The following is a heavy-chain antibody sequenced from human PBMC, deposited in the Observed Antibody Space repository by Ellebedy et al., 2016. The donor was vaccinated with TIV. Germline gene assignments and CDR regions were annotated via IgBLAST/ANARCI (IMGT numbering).Heavy chain of an antibody. V-gene: IGHV3-30*03. D-gene: IGHD3-22*01. Sequence: GESLKISCAASGFTFSSYGMHWVRQAPGKGLEWVAGISYGGRNKNYADSVKGRFTISRDNSKSTLYLQMNSLRPEDTAVYYCATHYSDTSGNHYAGGYWGQGTLGTVSS. J-gene: IGHJ4*02. CDR2: ISYGGRNK. CDR1: GFTFSSYG. CDR3: ATHYSDTSGNHYAGGY.